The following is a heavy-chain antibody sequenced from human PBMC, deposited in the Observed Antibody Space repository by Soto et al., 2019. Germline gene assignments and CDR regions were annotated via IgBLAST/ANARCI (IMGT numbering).Heavy chain of an antibody. D-gene: IGHD2-15*01. V-gene: IGHV4-34*01. Sequence: SETLSLTCAVYGGSLSDYSWTWIRQAPRRGLEWIGEVDTSGITNYNPYLKSRVTISVDTSKSRFSLKLSSVTAADTAVYYCARDDKHMGYLDYYGMDVWGQGTTVTVSS. CDR2: VDTSGIT. CDR1: GGSLSDYS. J-gene: IGHJ6*02. CDR3: ARDDKHMGYLDYYGMDV.